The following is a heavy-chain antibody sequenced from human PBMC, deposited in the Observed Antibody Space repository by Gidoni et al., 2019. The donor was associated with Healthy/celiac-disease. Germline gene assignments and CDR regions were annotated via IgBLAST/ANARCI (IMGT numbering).Heavy chain of an antibody. CDR2: ISWNSGSI. J-gene: IGHJ5*02. CDR3: AKDAFSSSWYSGWFDP. D-gene: IGHD6-13*01. Sequence: EVQLVESGGGLVQPGRSLRLSCAASGFTFDDYAMHWVRQAPGKGLEWVSGISWNSGSIGYADSVKGRFTISRDNAKNSLYLQMNSLRAEDTALYYCAKDAFSSSWYSGWFDPWGQGTLVTVSS. V-gene: IGHV3-9*01. CDR1: GFTFDDYA.